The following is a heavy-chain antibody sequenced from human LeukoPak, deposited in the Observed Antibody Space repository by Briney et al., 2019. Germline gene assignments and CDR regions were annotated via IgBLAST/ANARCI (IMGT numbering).Heavy chain of an antibody. CDR2: IYYSGST. V-gene: IGHV4-31*02. D-gene: IGHD7-27*01. Sequence: SETLSLTCTVSGGSISSGGYYWSWIRQHLGKGLEWIGYIYYSGSTYYNPSLKSRVTISVDTSKNQFSLKLSSVTAADTAVYYCARSNWGLGAFDIWGQGTMVTVSS. CDR3: ARSNWGLGAFDI. J-gene: IGHJ3*02. CDR1: GGSISSGGYY.